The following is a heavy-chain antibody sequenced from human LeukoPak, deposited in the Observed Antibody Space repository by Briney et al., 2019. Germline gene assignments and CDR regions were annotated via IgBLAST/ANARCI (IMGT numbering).Heavy chain of an antibody. V-gene: IGHV4-59*01. Sequence: KPSETLSLTCTVSGGSISSYYWSWIRQPPGKGLEWIGYIYYSGSTNYNPSLKSRVTISVDTSKNQFSLKLSSVTAADTAMYYCARDRQQWLVRGAFDIWGQGTMVTVSS. D-gene: IGHD6-19*01. CDR1: GGSISSYY. J-gene: IGHJ3*02. CDR3: ARDRQQWLVRGAFDI. CDR2: IYYSGST.